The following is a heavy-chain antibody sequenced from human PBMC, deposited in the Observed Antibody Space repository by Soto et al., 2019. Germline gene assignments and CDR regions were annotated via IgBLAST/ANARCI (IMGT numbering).Heavy chain of an antibody. Sequence: PGGSLRLSCAASGFTFSSYGMHWVRQAPGKGLEWVAVISYDGSNKYYADSVKGRFTISRDNSKNTLYLQMNSLRAEDTAVYYCAKDPADTAMVRDQDYWGQGTLVTVSS. V-gene: IGHV3-30*18. J-gene: IGHJ4*02. CDR1: GFTFSSYG. CDR2: ISYDGSNK. D-gene: IGHD5-18*01. CDR3: AKDPADTAMVRDQDY.